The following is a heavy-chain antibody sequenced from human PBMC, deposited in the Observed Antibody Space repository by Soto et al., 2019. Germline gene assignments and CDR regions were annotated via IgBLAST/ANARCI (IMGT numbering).Heavy chain of an antibody. J-gene: IGHJ3*02. CDR1: GFTFSSYA. D-gene: IGHD3-16*02. V-gene: IGHV3-23*01. CDR2: ISGSGGST. Sequence: GGSLRLSCAGSGFTFSSYAMSWVRQAPGKGLEWVSAISGSGGSTYYADSVKGRFTISRDNSKNTLYLQMNSLRAEDTAVYYCAKGLYYDYVWGSYRAANDAFDIWGQGTMVTVSS. CDR3: AKGLYYDYVWGSYRAANDAFDI.